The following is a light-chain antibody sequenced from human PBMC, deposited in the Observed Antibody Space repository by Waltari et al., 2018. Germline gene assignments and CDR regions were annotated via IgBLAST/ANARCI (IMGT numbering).Light chain of an antibody. CDR2: GNN. CDR3: QSFDNMLSGGVV. J-gene: IGLJ2*01. V-gene: IGLV1-40*01. CDR1: TSNIGAGHD. Sequence: QSVLTQPPSVSGTPGQRVTIYCSGSTSNIGAGHDVPWYQHLPGTAPKLLIYGNNNRPSGVPDRFSGSKSGTSASLAITGLQADDEADYFCQSFDNMLSGGVVFGGGTKLAVL.